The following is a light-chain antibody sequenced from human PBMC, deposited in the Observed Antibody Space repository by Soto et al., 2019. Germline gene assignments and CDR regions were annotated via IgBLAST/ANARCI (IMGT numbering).Light chain of an antibody. J-gene: IGLJ2*01. CDR3: ATWDNSLSEVV. Sequence: QSVLTQSPSVSAAPGQKVTISCAGSRSNIGNDYVSWYQLVPGRAPKLLIYDNNKRPSGIPDRFSGSKSGTSATLGITGLQTGDEADYYCATWDNSLSEVVFGGGTKLTVL. CDR1: RSNIGNDY. CDR2: DNN. V-gene: IGLV1-51*01.